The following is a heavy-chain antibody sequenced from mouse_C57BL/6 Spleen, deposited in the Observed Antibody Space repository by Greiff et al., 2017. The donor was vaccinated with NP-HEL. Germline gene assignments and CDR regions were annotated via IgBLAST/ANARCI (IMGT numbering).Heavy chain of an antibody. CDR3: TTTVVGYLDV. V-gene: IGHV1-15*01. CDR1: GYTFTDYE. Sequence: VQLQQSGAELVRPGASVTLSCKASGYTFTDYEMHWVKQTPVHGLEWIGTIDPETGGTAYNQKFKGKAILTADKSSSTAYMELRSLTSEDSAVYYCTTTVVGYLDVWGTGTTVSVSS. CDR2: IDPETGGT. J-gene: IGHJ1*03. D-gene: IGHD1-1*01.